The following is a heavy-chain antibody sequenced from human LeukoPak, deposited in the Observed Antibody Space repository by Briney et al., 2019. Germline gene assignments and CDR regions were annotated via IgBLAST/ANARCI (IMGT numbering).Heavy chain of an antibody. D-gene: IGHD3-10*01. CDR3: ARQLYGSGSYSPYYYYYGMDV. CDR1: GGSFSSYY. J-gene: IGHJ6*02. CDR2: IYYSGST. V-gene: IGHV4-59*08. Sequence: SETLSLICTVSGGSFSSYYWSWIRQPPGKGLEWIGYIYYSGSTNYNPSLKSRVTISVDTSKNQFSLKLSSVTAADTAVYYCARQLYGSGSYSPYYYYYGMDVWGQGTTVTVSS.